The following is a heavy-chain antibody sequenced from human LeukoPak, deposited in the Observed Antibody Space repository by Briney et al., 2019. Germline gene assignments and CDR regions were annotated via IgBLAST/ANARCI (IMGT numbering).Heavy chain of an antibody. D-gene: IGHD2-2*01. CDR2: IYPGDSDT. CDR3: ASNIGYCSSTSCPDAFDI. V-gene: IGHV5-51*01. CDR1: GYSFTSYW. Sequence: GESLKISCKGSGYSFTSYWIGWVRQTPGKGLEWMGIIYPGDSDTRYSPSFQGQVTISADKSISTAYLQWSSLKASDTAMYYCASNIGYCSSTSCPDAFDIWGQGTMVTVSS. J-gene: IGHJ3*02.